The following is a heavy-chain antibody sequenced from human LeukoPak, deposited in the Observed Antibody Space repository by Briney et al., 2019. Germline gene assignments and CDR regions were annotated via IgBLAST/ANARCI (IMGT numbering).Heavy chain of an antibody. CDR3: ARGRMVGDIVATIREVAKCFQH. V-gene: IGHV4-59*12. J-gene: IGHJ1*01. CDR2: IYYSGST. Sequence: KPSETLSLTCTVSGGSISSYYWSWIRQPPGKGLEWIGYIYYSGSTDYNPSLKSRVTISVDTSKNQFSLKLSSVTAADTAVYYCARGRMVGDIVATIREVAKCFQHWGQGTLVTVSS. D-gene: IGHD5-12*01. CDR1: GGSISSYY.